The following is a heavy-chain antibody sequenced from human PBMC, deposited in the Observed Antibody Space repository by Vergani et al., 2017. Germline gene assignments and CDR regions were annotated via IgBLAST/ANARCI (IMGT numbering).Heavy chain of an antibody. CDR3: ARDMREYCSSTSCYSYYCMDV. CDR1: GFTFSSYS. V-gene: IGHV3-21*01. D-gene: IGHD2-2*01. CDR2: ISSSSSYI. Sequence: EVQLVESGGGLVKPGGSLRLSCAASGFTFSSYSMNWVRQAPGKGLEWVSSISSSSSYIYYADSVTGRFTISRDNAKNSLYLQMNSLRAEDTAVYYCARDMREYCSSTSCYSYYCMDVWGQGTTVTVSS. J-gene: IGHJ6*02.